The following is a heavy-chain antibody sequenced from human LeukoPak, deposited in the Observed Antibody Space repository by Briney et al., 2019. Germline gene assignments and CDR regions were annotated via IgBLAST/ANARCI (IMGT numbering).Heavy chain of an antibody. V-gene: IGHV4-39*07. CDR3: ARVRCSGGSCPYYYYYYYMDV. Sequence: SETLSLTCTVSGGSISSSSYYWGWIRQPPGKGLEWIGSIHYSGSTYYNPSLQSRVTISIDTSKNQFSLKLRFVTAADTAVYYCARVRCSGGSCPYYYYYYYMDVWGKGTTVTVSS. J-gene: IGHJ6*03. CDR2: IHYSGST. CDR1: GGSISSSSYY. D-gene: IGHD2-15*01.